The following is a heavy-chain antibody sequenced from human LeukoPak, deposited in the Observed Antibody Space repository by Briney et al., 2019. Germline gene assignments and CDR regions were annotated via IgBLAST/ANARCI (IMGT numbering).Heavy chain of an antibody. J-gene: IGHJ4*02. V-gene: IGHV3-23*01. D-gene: IGHD7-27*01. CDR1: GFTFSSYT. Sequence: GGSLRLSCAASGFTFSSYTMSWVRQAPGKGLEWVSTITTSDGNTYYADSVKGRFTVSRDNFKNTLFLQMNSLRAEDTAVYYCAKDGGLWVSAHWGDSWGRGTLVTVSS. CDR2: ITTSDGNT. CDR3: AKDGGLWVSAHWGDS.